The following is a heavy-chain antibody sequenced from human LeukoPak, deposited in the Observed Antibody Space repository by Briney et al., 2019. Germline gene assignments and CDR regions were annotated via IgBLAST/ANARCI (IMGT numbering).Heavy chain of an antibody. V-gene: IGHV3-30*02. D-gene: IGHD6-13*01. CDR1: GFTFSSYG. J-gene: IGHJ4*02. CDR3: AKERGVGAGRTYLLLYYFDY. Sequence: GGSLRLACAATGFTFSSYGMHWVRQAAGKVLEWVAFIRYDGSNKYYVDSVKGRFSIARDNSKNTLYLQMNSLRAEDTAVYYCAKERGVGAGRTYLLLYYFDYWGQGTPVTVSS. CDR2: IRYDGSNK.